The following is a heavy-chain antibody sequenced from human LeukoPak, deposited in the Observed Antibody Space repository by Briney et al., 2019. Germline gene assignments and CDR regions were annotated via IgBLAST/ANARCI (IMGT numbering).Heavy chain of an antibody. D-gene: IGHD2-2*02. V-gene: IGHV3-53*01. CDR1: GFTVSSNY. CDR2: IYSEGNT. Sequence: GGSLRLSCAASGFTVSSNYMSWVRQAPGKGLEWVSVIYSEGNTYYADSVKGRFTISRDNSKDTLYLQMNSLRAEDRAVYYCARGWGSNSCYMCGDYYYYMDVWGKGTTVTVSS. CDR3: ARGWGSNSCYMCGDYYYYMDV. J-gene: IGHJ6*03.